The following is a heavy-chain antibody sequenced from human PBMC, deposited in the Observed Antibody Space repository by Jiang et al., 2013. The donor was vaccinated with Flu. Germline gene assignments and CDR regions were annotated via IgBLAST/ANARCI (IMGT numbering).Heavy chain of an antibody. V-gene: IGHV4-38-2*02. J-gene: IGHJ4*02. CDR1: GYSISSGYY. CDR3: ARDRDDFWSGYGGTSFDY. Sequence: PGLVKPSETLSLTCTVSGYSISSGYYWGWIRQPPGKGLEWIGSIYHSGSTYYNPSLKSRVTISVDTSKNQFSLKLSSVTAADTAVYYCARDRDDFWSGYGGTSFDYWGQGTLVTVSS. CDR2: IYHSGST. D-gene: IGHD3-3*01.